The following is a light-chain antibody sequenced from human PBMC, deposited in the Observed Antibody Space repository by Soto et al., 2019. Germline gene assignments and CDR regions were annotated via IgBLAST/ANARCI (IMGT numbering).Light chain of an antibody. V-gene: IGLV2-8*01. J-gene: IGLJ2*01. CDR3: SSYAGNSNVI. CDR2: EVS. Sequence: QSALTQPPSASGSPGQSVTISCTGTSSDVGSYRFVSWYQQHPGKAPKLLIYEVSKRPSGVPNRLSGSTSGNTASLTVSGLQAEDEADYYCSSYAGNSNVIFGGGTKVTVL. CDR1: SSDVGSYRF.